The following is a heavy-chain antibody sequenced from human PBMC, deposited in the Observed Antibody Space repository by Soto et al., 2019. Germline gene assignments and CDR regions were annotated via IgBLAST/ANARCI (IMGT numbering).Heavy chain of an antibody. J-gene: IGHJ6*02. CDR1: GFTLSSYA. D-gene: IGHD1-26*01. CDR3: AKEVTSGSYSHYYYGLDV. V-gene: IGHV3-23*01. CDR2: ISGSGNRT. Sequence: EVQLLASGGGLVQPGGSLRLSCAASGFTLSSYAMSWVRQAPGKGLEWVSAISGSGNRTFHADSVKGRFTISRDNAKNALYLQMNSLRVEDTAVYYCAKEVTSGSYSHYYYGLDVWGQGTMVTVSS.